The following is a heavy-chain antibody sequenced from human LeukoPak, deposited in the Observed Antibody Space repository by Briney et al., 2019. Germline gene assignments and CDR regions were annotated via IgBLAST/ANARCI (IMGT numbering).Heavy chain of an antibody. CDR1: GYWFTSYW. CDR2: IYPGNSDI. CDR3: ARLTSRPPGRYYYYAMGV. Sequence: HGESLKISCKGSGYWFTSYWIGWVRQLPGKGLEWMGIIYPGNSDIRYSPSFQGQVTISADKSISTAYLQWSSLRASDIAMYYCARLTSRPPGRYYYYAMGVWGQGTTVTVSS. V-gene: IGHV5-51*01. J-gene: IGHJ6*02. D-gene: IGHD6-25*01.